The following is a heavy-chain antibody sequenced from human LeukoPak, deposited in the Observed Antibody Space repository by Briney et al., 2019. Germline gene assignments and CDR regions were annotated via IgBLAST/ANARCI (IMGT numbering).Heavy chain of an antibody. D-gene: IGHD3-22*01. V-gene: IGHV4-59*01. J-gene: IGHJ4*02. CDR3: ARVGYYDSSGYLDY. CDR1: GGSMSFYY. CDR2: IYYTGST. Sequence: PSETLSLTCTVSGGSMSFYYWNWIRQSPGKGLEWIGYIYYTGSTKYNPSLQSRVTTSVDKSENQFSLNLYSVTAADTAVYYCARVGYYDSSGYLDYWGQGTQVTVSS.